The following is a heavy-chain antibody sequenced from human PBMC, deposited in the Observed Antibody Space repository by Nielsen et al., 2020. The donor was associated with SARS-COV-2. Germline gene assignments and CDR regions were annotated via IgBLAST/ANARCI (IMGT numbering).Heavy chain of an antibody. Sequence: SETLTLTFTVSGGSISIVGYYWSWIRQHPVKGLERIVYIYYSGSTYYNPSLKSRVTISVDTSKNQFSLKLSSVTAADTAVYYCARAPAEIMVVAATVNWFDPWGQGTLVTVSS. J-gene: IGHJ5*02. V-gene: IGHV4-31*03. CDR1: GGSISIVGYY. D-gene: IGHD2-15*01. CDR2: IYYSGST. CDR3: ARAPAEIMVVAATVNWFDP.